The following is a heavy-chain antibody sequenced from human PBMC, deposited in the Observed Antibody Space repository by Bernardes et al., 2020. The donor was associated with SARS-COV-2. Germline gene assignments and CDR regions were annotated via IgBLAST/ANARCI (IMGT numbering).Heavy chain of an antibody. Sequence: GGSLRLSCAASGFTFTKYDMSWVRQAPGKGLEWVSGISGSGNTTYYADSVKGRFTISRDNYKNTLFLQMDSLRAEDTAVYYCAKDDDRPLFGAPGFDSWGQGTLVTVSS. V-gene: IGHV3-23*01. CDR2: ISGSGNTT. D-gene: IGHD3-3*01. CDR3: AKDDDRPLFGAPGFDS. J-gene: IGHJ4*02. CDR1: GFTFTKYD.